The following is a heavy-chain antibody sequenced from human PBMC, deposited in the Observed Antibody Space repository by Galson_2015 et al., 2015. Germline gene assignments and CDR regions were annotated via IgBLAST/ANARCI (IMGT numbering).Heavy chain of an antibody. CDR3: ARVGGYSYGYPFYYYYYGMDV. V-gene: IGHV3-74*01. CDR1: GFTFSSYW. D-gene: IGHD5-18*01. CDR2: INSDGSST. Sequence: SLRLSCAASGFTFSSYWMHWDRQAPGKGLVWVSRINSDGSSTSYADSVKGRFTISRDNAKNTLYLQMNSLRAEDTAVYYCARVGGYSYGYPFYYYYYGMDVWGQGTTVTVSS. J-gene: IGHJ6*02.